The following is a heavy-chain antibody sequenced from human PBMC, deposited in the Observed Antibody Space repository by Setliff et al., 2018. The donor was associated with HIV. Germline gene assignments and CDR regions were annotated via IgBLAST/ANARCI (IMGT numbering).Heavy chain of an antibody. CDR1: GGSISTTTYF. CDR2: VYPSGST. D-gene: IGHD5-12*01. CDR3: ARDHGVATVVMDYYSGMDV. J-gene: IGHJ6*02. Sequence: PSETLSLTCTVSGGSISTTTYFWTWTRQPAGKGLEWIGHVYPSGSTNYNPSLQSRVAISVDTSKNQFTLQLSSVTAADTAMYFCARDHGVATVVMDYYSGMDVWGPGTTVTVSS. V-gene: IGHV4-61*09.